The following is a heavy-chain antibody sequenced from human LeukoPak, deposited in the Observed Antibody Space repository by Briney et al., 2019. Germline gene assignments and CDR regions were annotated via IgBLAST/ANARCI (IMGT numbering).Heavy chain of an antibody. Sequence: SETLSLTWTVSGDSISSGASYWSWIRRPPGEGLEWIERIYYGGSTYYTPSLKSRLTISVDTSKNQFSLKLSSVTAADTAVYYCARDGKGYSSSWGSRYYYMDVWGKGTTVTVSS. V-gene: IGHV4-39*07. D-gene: IGHD6-13*01. J-gene: IGHJ6*03. CDR1: GDSISSGASY. CDR2: IYYGGST. CDR3: ARDGKGYSSSWGSRYYYMDV.